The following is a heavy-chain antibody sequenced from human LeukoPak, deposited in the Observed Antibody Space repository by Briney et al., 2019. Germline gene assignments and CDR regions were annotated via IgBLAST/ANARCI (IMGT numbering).Heavy chain of an antibody. J-gene: IGHJ4*02. CDR2: ISSSSSYI. CDR1: GFTFSSYS. D-gene: IGHD6-19*01. Sequence: PGXSLRXXCAASGFTFSSYSMNWVRQAPGRGLEWVSSISSSSSYIYYADSVKGRFTISRDNAKNSLYLQMDSLRAEDTALYYCGRDLSGWYGPDYWGQGTLVTVSS. V-gene: IGHV3-21*04. CDR3: GRDLSGWYGPDY.